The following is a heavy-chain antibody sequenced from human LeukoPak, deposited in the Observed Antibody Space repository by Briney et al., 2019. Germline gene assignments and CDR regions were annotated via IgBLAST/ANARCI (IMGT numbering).Heavy chain of an antibody. Sequence: PGGSLRLSCVASRFTFSDYYMSWIRQAPGKGLEWISYIGTSDTHTYYADSVKGRFTISRDNAKNSLFLQTDSLTADDTAMYYCARDGRLDYWGQGTLVTVSS. J-gene: IGHJ4*02. CDR1: RFTFSDYY. CDR2: IGTSDTHT. V-gene: IGHV3-11*01. CDR3: ARDGRLDY.